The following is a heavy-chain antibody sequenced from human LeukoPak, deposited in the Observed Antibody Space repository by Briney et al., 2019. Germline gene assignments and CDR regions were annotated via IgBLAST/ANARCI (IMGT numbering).Heavy chain of an antibody. Sequence: GGSLRLSCAASGFTFSSYWMSWVRQAPVKGLEWVANIKQDGSEKYYVDSVKGRFTISRDNAKNSLYLQMNSLRAEDTAVYYCARDPMTTVTQFDYWGQGTLVTVSS. CDR1: GFTFSSYW. J-gene: IGHJ4*02. V-gene: IGHV3-7*03. CDR3: ARDPMTTVTQFDY. CDR2: IKQDGSEK. D-gene: IGHD4-17*01.